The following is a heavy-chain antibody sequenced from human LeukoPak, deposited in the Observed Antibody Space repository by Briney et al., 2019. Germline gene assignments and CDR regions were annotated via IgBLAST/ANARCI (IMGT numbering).Heavy chain of an antibody. J-gene: IGHJ4*02. V-gene: IGHV3-7*03. CDR3: AGSSGWARYFDY. CDR1: GDYW. Sequence: GGSLRLSCVASGDYWMSWVRQAPGKGLARVANIKQDGSEKYYVDSVKGRFTISRDNAKNSLYLQMNSLRAEDTAVYYCAGSSGWARYFDYWGQGTLVTVSS. D-gene: IGHD6-19*01. CDR2: IKQDGSEK.